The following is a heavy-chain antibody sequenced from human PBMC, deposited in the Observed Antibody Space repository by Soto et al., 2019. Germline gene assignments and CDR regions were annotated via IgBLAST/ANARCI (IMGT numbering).Heavy chain of an antibody. CDR2: IYYSGST. J-gene: IGHJ6*02. CDR3: ARARSADYYYGMDV. V-gene: IGHV4-59*01. Sequence: TPSLTCTVSGGSISSYYWGWVRQPPGKGLEWIGYIYYSGSTNYTPSLKSRVTISVDTSKTQFSLKLSSVTAADTAVYYCARARSADYYYGMDVWGQGTTVTVSS. CDR1: GGSISSYY.